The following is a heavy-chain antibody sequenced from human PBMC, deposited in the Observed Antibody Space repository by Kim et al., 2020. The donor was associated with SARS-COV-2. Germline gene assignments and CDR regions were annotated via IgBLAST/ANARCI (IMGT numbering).Heavy chain of an antibody. CDR2: INPNSGGT. CDR3: ARDRVKFGGYGSGMDV. CDR1: GYTFSDYY. J-gene: IGHJ6*02. V-gene: IGHV1-2*04. D-gene: IGHD5-12*01. Sequence: ASVKVSCKASGYTFSDYYMHWVRQAPGQGLEWLGWINPNSGGTNYAQKFQGWVTMTRDTSISTAYMELNRLRSDDTAVYYCARDRVKFGGYGSGMDVWGQGTTVTVSS.